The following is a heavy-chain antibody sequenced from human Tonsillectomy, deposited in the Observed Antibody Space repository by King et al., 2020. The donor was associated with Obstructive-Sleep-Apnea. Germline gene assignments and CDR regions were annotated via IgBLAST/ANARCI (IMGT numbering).Heavy chain of an antibody. Sequence: VQLVESGGGVVQPGRSLRLSCAASGFTFSSDAMHWVRQAPGKGLEGAAVISFDGSNKYYADSVKGRFTISRDNSKNTLYLQMNSLRAEDTAVYYCARVPHDSGWYSFDYWGQGTLVTVSS. V-gene: IGHV3-30-3*01. D-gene: IGHD6-19*01. J-gene: IGHJ4*02. CDR3: ARVPHDSGWYSFDY. CDR2: ISFDGSNK. CDR1: GFTFSSDA.